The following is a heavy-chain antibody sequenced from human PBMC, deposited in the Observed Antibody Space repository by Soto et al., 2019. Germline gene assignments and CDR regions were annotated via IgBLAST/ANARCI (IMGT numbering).Heavy chain of an antibody. Sequence: SETLSLTCTVSGDSISSGDYYWSWIRQPPGKGLEWIGCIYYSGNTYYNPSLKRRFSISVDTSKNQFSLQLSSVTVADTAVYYCAIDFKRYSSPPGPLEYWALGTLVPVSS. V-gene: IGHV4-30-4*01. J-gene: IGHJ4*02. D-gene: IGHD6-13*01. CDR3: AIDFKRYSSPPGPLEY. CDR1: GDSISSGDYY. CDR2: IYYSGNT.